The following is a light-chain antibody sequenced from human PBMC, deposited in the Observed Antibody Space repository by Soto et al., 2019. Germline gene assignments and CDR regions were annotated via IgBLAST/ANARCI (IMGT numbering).Light chain of an antibody. V-gene: IGKV1-5*01. J-gene: IGKJ2*01. CDR3: QQYSIYWNT. CDR1: QSISTW. CDR2: DAS. Sequence: DIQMTQSPSTRSASVGDGVTITCRASQSISTWLAWYQQKPGKAPKLLIYDASTLESGVPSRFSGSGSGTEFTLTISSLQPDDFATYYCQQYSIYWNTFGQGTKLEIK.